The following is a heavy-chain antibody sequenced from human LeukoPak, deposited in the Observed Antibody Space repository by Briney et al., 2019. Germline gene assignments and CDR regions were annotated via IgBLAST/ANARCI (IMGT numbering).Heavy chain of an antibody. CDR2: ISYDGSNK. Sequence: GRSLRLSCAASGFTFSSYGMHWVRQAPGKGLEWVAVISYDGSNKYYADSVKGRFTISRDNSKNTLYLQMNSLRAEDTAVYYCASPRPYCSGGSCYSGGPFDYWGQGALVTVSS. D-gene: IGHD2-15*01. CDR1: GFTFSSYG. J-gene: IGHJ4*02. V-gene: IGHV3-30*03. CDR3: ASPRPYCSGGSCYSGGPFDY.